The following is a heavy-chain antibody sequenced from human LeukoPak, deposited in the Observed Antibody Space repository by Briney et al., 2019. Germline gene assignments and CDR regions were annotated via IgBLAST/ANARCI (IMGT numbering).Heavy chain of an antibody. J-gene: IGHJ6*03. CDR3: ARGAWPVDYYYYMDV. CDR1: GFTFSSYN. Sequence: GGSLRLSCAASGFTFSSYNMNWVRQAPGKGLEWVSYITLSGTSIYYADSVKGRFTISRDNAKNSLYLQMNSLRAEDTAVYYCARGAWPVDYYYYMDVWGKGTTVTISS. CDR2: ITLSGTSI. V-gene: IGHV3-48*03. D-gene: IGHD6-19*01.